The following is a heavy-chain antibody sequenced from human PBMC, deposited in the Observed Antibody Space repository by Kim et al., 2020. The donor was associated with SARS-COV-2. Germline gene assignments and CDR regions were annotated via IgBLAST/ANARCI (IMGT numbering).Heavy chain of an antibody. CDR2: IDGRGATT. J-gene: IGHJ4*02. V-gene: IGHV3-23*01. Sequence: GGSLRLSCAASGFTFSNSPMSWVRQAPGKGLEWFSTIDGRGATTYYPGSVKGRFTISRDNSKNTLYLQMNNLRAEDTAVYFCAKSGQLDYWGQGTLVTVSS. CDR3: AKSGQLDY. CDR1: GFTFSNSP. D-gene: IGHD5-12*01.